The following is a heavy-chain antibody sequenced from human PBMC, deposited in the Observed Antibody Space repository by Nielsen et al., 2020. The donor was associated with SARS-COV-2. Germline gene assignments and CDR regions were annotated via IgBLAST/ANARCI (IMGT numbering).Heavy chain of an antibody. Sequence: SETLSLTCTVSGGSVSSGSYYWSWIRQPPGKGLEWIGYIYYSGSTNYNPSLKSRVTISVDTSKNQFSLKLSSVTAADTAVYYCARGDYYDNRVDYWGQGTLVTVSS. V-gene: IGHV4-61*01. D-gene: IGHD3-22*01. CDR1: GGSVSSGSYY. CDR2: IYYSGST. J-gene: IGHJ4*02. CDR3: ARGDYYDNRVDY.